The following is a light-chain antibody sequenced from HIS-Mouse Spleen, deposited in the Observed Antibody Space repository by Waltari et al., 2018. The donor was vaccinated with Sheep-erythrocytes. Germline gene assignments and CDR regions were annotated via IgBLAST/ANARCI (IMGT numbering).Light chain of an antibody. V-gene: IGLV2-23*03. J-gene: IGLJ3*02. CDR2: EGS. CDR3: CSYAGSSTFV. CDR1: KLGDKY. Sequence: LTQPPSVSVSPGQTASITCSGDKLGDKYACWYQQHPGKAPKLMIYEGSKRPSGVSNRFSGSKSGNTASLTISGLQAEDEADYYCCSYAGSSTFVFGGGTKLTVL.